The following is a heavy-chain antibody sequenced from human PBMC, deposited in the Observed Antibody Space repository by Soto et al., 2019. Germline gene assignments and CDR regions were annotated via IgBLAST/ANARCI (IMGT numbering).Heavy chain of an antibody. Sequence: PGGSLRLSCAASGFTFSSYSMNWVRQAPGKGLEWVSSISSSSSYIYYADSVKGRFTISRDNAKNSLYLQMNSLRAEDTAVYYCARDSSKSDAFEIWGKGTMVTVSS. J-gene: IGHJ3*02. CDR1: GFTFSSYS. D-gene: IGHD4-4*01. V-gene: IGHV3-21*01. CDR3: ARDSSKSDAFEI. CDR2: ISSSSSYI.